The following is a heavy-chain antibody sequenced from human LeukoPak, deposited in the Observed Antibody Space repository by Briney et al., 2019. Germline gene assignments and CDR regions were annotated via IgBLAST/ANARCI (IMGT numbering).Heavy chain of an antibody. Sequence: SETLSLTCTVSGGSVSSGSYYWSWIRQPPGKGLEWIGYIYYSGSTNCNPSLKSRVTISVDTSKNQFSLKLSSVTAADTAVYYCARAPGLGYCSGGSCYSRYFDYWGQGTLVTVSS. J-gene: IGHJ4*02. CDR2: IYYSGST. V-gene: IGHV4-61*01. CDR1: GGSVSSGSYY. D-gene: IGHD2-15*01. CDR3: ARAPGLGYCSGGSCYSRYFDY.